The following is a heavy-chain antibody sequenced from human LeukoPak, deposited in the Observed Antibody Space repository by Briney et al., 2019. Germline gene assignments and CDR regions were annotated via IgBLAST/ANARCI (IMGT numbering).Heavy chain of an antibody. CDR1: GGTFSSYS. D-gene: IGHD3-3*01. V-gene: IGHV1-69*06. CDR2: IIPIFGTA. CDR3: ARDPPNYDFWSGYSDY. Sequence: ASVKVSCKASGGTFSSYSISWVRQAPGQGLEWMGGIIPIFGTANYAQKFQGRVTITADKSTSTAYMELSSLRSDDTAVYYCARDPPNYDFWSGYSDYWGQGTLVTVSS. J-gene: IGHJ4*02.